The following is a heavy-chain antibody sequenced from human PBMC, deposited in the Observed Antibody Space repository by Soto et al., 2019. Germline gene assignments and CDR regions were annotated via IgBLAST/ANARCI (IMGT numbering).Heavy chain of an antibody. Sequence: SETLSLTCVVSGDSINSSHWWNWVRQPPGKGLEWIGQISHSGSTNYNPSLTSRVNKSVDKSKNHFSLKLTSVTAADTAVYYCARVVDDSSGYSYRILDYWGQGTLVTVSS. J-gene: IGHJ4*02. CDR2: ISHSGST. D-gene: IGHD3-22*01. CDR1: GDSINSSHW. CDR3: ARVVDDSSGYSYRILDY. V-gene: IGHV4-4*02.